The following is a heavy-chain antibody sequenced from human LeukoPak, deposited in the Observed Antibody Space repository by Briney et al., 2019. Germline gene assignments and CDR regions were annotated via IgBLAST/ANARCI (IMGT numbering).Heavy chain of an antibody. J-gene: IGHJ4*02. D-gene: IGHD5-18*01. CDR3: ARDKFFPGGYSYGFDY. Sequence: GGSLRLACAASGISFSSHWMHWVRQAPGKGLEWVSSISSSSSYIYYADSVKGRFTISRDNAKNSLYLQMNSLRAEDTAVYYCARDKFFPGGYSYGFDYWGQGTLVTVSS. CDR2: ISSSSSYI. CDR1: GISFSSHW. V-gene: IGHV3-21*01.